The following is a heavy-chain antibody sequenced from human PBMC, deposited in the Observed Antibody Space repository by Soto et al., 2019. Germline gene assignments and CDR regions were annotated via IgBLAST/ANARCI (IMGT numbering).Heavy chain of an antibody. J-gene: IGHJ4*03. Sequence: LRLSCAASGFSFSSFAMSWVRQARGQGLEWVSAISGSGGSTYYADSVKGRFTISRDNSKNTLYLQMNSLRAEDTAVYYCTKDTRIGHNPSAIDFCGQGTMVTVST. CDR2: ISGSGGST. CDR1: GFSFSSFA. V-gene: IGHV3-23*01. CDR3: TKDTRIGHNPSAIDF. D-gene: IGHD2-15*01.